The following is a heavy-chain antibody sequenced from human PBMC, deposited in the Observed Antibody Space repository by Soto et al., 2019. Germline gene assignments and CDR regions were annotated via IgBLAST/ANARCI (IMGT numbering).Heavy chain of an antibody. D-gene: IGHD3-9*01. Sequence: PGGSLRLSCVASGFTFDDYAMHWVRQAPGEGLEWVSAISWNSGDKDYAGPVRGRFTISRDNAKNSLYLQMNSLRPEDTALYYCARDRAQYGLDNFDYWGQGTPVTVSS. CDR2: ISWNSGDK. CDR3: ARDRAQYGLDNFDY. CDR1: GFTFDDYA. V-gene: IGHV3-9*01. J-gene: IGHJ4*02.